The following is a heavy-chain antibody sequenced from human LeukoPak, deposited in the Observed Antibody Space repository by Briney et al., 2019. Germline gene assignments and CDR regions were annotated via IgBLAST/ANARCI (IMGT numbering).Heavy chain of an antibody. D-gene: IGHD1-14*01. J-gene: IGHJ4*02. CDR3: AAAGPRTGYYFDY. CDR2: MNPNSGYT. V-gene: IGHV1-8*03. Sequence: GASVKVSFKASGYTFTGYYMHWVRQAPGQGLEWMGWMNPNSGYTGYAQKFQGRVTITRNTSISTAYMELSSLRSEDTAVYYCAAAGPRTGYYFDYWGQGTLVTVSS. CDR1: GYTFTGYY.